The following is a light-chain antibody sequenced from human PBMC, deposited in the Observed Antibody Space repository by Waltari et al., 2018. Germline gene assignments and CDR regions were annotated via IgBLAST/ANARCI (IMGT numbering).Light chain of an antibody. CDR2: LGS. Sequence: DIVMTQSPLSLPVTPGEPASSSCRSSQSLLHSNGYNYLVWYLQKPGQSPQLLIYLGSNRASGVPDRFSGSGSGTDFTLKISRVEAEDVGVYYCMQALQTLWTFGQGTKVEIK. V-gene: IGKV2-28*01. J-gene: IGKJ1*01. CDR1: QSLLHSNGYNY. CDR3: MQALQTLWT.